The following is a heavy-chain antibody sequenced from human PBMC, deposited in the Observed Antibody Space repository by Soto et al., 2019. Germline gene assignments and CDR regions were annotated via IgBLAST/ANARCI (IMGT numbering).Heavy chain of an antibody. V-gene: IGHV2-5*02. J-gene: IGHJ1*01. CDR2: IYWDDDK. Sequence: QITLKESGPTLVKPTQTLTLTCSFSGFSLSTSGVGVGWIRQPPGEALEWLALIYWDDDKRYSPSLKSRLTITKDTSKNQVVLTMTNMDPVDTATYYCAHRAAAVEPTGAEYFHHWGQGTLVTVSS. CDR3: AHRAAAVEPTGAEYFHH. D-gene: IGHD6-25*01. CDR1: GFSLSTSGVG.